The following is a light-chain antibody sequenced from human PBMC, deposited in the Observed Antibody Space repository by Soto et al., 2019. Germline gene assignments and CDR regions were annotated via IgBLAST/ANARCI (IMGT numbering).Light chain of an antibody. J-gene: IGKJ5*01. CDR1: QTVTRSY. CDR2: GAS. CDR3: QHYGRSPIT. V-gene: IGKV3-20*01. Sequence: IVLKQSPATLSLNQGESVTLSCRASQTVTRSYLAWYQHKPGQAPRLLISGASSRATGIPDRFSGSGSATDFTLTISRLEPEDFALYYCQHYGRSPITFGQGTRLEIK.